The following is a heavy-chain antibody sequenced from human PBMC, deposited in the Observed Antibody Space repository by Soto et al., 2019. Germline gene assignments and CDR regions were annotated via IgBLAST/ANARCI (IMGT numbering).Heavy chain of an antibody. J-gene: IGHJ6*03. CDR2: IQSGGRT. CDR3: VRDDVHCSGGRCYGVPMDL. V-gene: IGHV3-66*01. Sequence: EVQLVESGGGLVQPGGSLRLSCAASGFTVSSNYMTWVRQTPGQWLEWVSLIQSGGRTYYAGSVKGRFTISRDNSKNTLFLQMNGLRAEDTAVYYCVRDDVHCSGGRCYGVPMDLWGKGTMVTVSS. CDR1: GFTVSSNY. D-gene: IGHD2-15*01.